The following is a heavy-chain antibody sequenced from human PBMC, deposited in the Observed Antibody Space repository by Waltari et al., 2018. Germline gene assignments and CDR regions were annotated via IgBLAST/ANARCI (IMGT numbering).Heavy chain of an antibody. D-gene: IGHD6-13*01. CDR2: INHSGST. V-gene: IGHV4-34*01. Sequence: QVQLQQWGAGLLKPSETLSLTCAVYGGSFSGYYWSWIRQPPGKGLEWIGEINHSGSTNYNPSLKSRVTISVDTSKNQFSLKLSSVTAADTVVYYCARRSRWEGKEFDYWGQGTLVTVSS. CDR3: ARRSRWEGKEFDY. J-gene: IGHJ4*02. CDR1: GGSFSGYY.